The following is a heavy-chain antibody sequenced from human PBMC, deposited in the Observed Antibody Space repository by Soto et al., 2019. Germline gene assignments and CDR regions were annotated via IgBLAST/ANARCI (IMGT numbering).Heavy chain of an antibody. D-gene: IGHD3-22*01. V-gene: IGHV3-30*18. CDR3: AKDSGLLVVISALDI. Sequence: QVQLVESGGGVVQPGRSLRLSCAASGFTFSSHGMHWVRQAPGKGLEWVAVTSYDGTNKYYADSVKGRFTISRDNSKNTLYLQMNSLRAEDAAVYYCAKDSGLLVVISALDIWGQGTMVTVSS. CDR2: TSYDGTNK. CDR1: GFTFSSHG. J-gene: IGHJ3*02.